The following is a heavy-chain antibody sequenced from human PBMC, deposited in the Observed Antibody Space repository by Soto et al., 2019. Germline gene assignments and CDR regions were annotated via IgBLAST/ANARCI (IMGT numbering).Heavy chain of an antibody. CDR1: GGTFSSYA. V-gene: IGHV1-69*13. Sequence: ASVKVSCKASGGTFSSYAISWVRQAPGQGLEWMGGIIPIFGTANYAQKFQGRVTITADESTSTAYMELSSLRSEDTAVYYCASFFFGRSWELRQIDYWGQGTLVTVSS. J-gene: IGHJ4*02. CDR2: IIPIFGTA. D-gene: IGHD1-26*01. CDR3: ASFFFGRSWELRQIDY.